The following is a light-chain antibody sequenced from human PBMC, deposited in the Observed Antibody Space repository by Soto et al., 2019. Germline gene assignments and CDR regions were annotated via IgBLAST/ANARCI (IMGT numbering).Light chain of an antibody. CDR3: RQYGTASGLP. CDR2: GAS. V-gene: IGKV3-20*01. J-gene: IGKJ4*01. CDR1: WSVSSNL. Sequence: TLSPATLFVTTHELATHSFQTSWSVSSNLLAWYQEKPGQAPRLLIFGASRRATGIPDRFSGSGSGTDFTLTITRLEPEDFAVYYCRQYGTASGLPVGGGTKVDVK.